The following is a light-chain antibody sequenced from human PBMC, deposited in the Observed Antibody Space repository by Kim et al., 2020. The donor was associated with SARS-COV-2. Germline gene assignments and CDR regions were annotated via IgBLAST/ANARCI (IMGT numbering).Light chain of an antibody. CDR1: NSNIGSNT. CDR2: SNN. Sequence: GQRVTISCSGSNSNIGSNTVHWYQQLPGTAPKLLIYSNNQRPSGVPDRSSGSKSGTSASLAIGGLQSEDEADYYCSSWDDSLNGPEFGGGTQLTVL. J-gene: IGLJ2*01. V-gene: IGLV1-44*01. CDR3: SSWDDSLNGPE.